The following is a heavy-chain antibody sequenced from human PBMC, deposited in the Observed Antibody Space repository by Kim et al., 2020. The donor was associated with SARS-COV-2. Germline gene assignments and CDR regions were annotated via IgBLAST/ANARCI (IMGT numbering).Heavy chain of an antibody. Sequence: ASVKVSCKASGYTFTSYYMHWVRQAPGQGLEWMGIINPSGGSTSYAQKFQGRVTMTRDTSTSTVYMELSSLRSEDTAVYYCARDIPLPWSSSWFVWRGSFDYWGQGTLVTVSS. V-gene: IGHV1-46*01. CDR2: INPSGGST. J-gene: IGHJ4*02. D-gene: IGHD6-13*01. CDR1: GYTFTSYY. CDR3: ARDIPLPWSSSWFVWRGSFDY.